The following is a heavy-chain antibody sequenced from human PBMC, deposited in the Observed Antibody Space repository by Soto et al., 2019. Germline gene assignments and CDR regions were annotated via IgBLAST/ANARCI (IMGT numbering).Heavy chain of an antibody. D-gene: IGHD4-17*01. CDR3: ARGSTVTTYYFDY. Sequence: QVQLQQWGAGLLKPSETLSLTCAVYGGSFSGYYWSWIRQPTGKGLEWIGEINHSGSTNYNPSLKSRVTISVDTSKNQFSLKLSSVTAADTAVYYCARGSTVTTYYFDYWGQGTLVTVSS. J-gene: IGHJ4*02. CDR2: INHSGST. CDR1: GGSFSGYY. V-gene: IGHV4-34*01.